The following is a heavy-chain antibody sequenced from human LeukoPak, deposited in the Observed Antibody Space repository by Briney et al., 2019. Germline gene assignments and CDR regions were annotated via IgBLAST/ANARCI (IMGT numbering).Heavy chain of an antibody. D-gene: IGHD6-13*01. J-gene: IGHJ5*02. CDR2: INHTGST. Sequence: PLETLSLTCAVYVGAFSGYFWSSIRQPAGPGVEAMGGINHTGSTNYNPSLKSRVITSADTSKNQFSLNLSSVTAADTAVYYCARGRGYSSSWYGQWGQGTLVTVSS. CDR1: VGAFSGYF. V-gene: IGHV4-34*01. CDR3: ARGRGYSSSWYGQ.